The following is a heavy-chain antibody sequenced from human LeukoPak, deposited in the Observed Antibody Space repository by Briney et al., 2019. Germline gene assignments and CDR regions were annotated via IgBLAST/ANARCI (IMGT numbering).Heavy chain of an antibody. CDR1: GFTFSNAW. Sequence: GGSLRLSCAASGFTFSNAWMSWVRQAPGKGLEWLGFIRSKTYGGTTEYAASVKGRFTISRDDSKSIAYLQMNSLKIEDTAVYYCTRDYYSGSHIVAFAIWGQGTMVTVSS. CDR2: IRSKTYGGTT. CDR3: TRDYYSGSHIVAFAI. V-gene: IGHV3-49*04. D-gene: IGHD3-10*01. J-gene: IGHJ3*02.